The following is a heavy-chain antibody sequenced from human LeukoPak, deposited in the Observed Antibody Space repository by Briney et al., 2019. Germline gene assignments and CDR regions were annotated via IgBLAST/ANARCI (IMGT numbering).Heavy chain of an antibody. D-gene: IGHD2-8*02. CDR1: GFTFSSYD. V-gene: IGHV3-23*01. CDR2: LTTDGGST. CDR3: AKSLVRWAFDY. Sequence: GSLRLSCAASGFTFSSYDMSWVRQAPGKGLEWVSSLTTDGGSTEYADSVKGRFTISRDNSKNTLYLQMSSLRAEDTALYYCAKSLVRWAFDYWGQGTLVTVSS. J-gene: IGHJ4*02.